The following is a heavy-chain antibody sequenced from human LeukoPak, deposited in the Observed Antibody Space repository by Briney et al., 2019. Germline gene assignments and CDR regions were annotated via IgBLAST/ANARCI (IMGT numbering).Heavy chain of an antibody. CDR1: GFTFSDYY. D-gene: IGHD1-1*01. J-gene: IGHJ4*02. V-gene: IGHV3-11*06. Sequence: GSLRLSCAASGFTFSDYYMSWIRQAPGKGLEWVSYISSSSDYTNYADSVKGRFTISRDNARNSLYLQMNSLRAEDTAVYYCAGGTPGTWGFDYWGQGILVTVSS. CDR3: AGGTPGTWGFDY. CDR2: ISSSSDYT.